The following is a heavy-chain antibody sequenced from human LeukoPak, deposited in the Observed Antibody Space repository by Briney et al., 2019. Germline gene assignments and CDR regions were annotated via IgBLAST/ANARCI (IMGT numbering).Heavy chain of an antibody. CDR1: GYTFTSYG. V-gene: IGHV1-18*01. J-gene: IGHJ6*02. CDR3: ARDIRILTGYYNVGEPHYYYYYGMDV. Sequence: AASVKVSCKASGYTFTSYGLSWVRQAPGQGLEWMGWISAYNGNTNYAQKLQGRVTMTTDTSTSTAYMELRSLRSDDTAVYYCARDIRILTGYYNVGEPHYYYYYGMDVWGQGTTVTVSS. D-gene: IGHD3-9*01. CDR2: ISAYNGNT.